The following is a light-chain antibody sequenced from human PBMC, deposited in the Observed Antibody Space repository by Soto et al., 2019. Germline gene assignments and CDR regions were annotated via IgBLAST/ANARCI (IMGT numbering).Light chain of an antibody. CDR2: DVA. CDR3: CADAGSDTLI. Sequence: QSAPTQPRSVSGSPGQTVTISCTGSSSDVGSSNYMSWYQQHPGGAPKLVIYDVAQRPSGVPDRLSGSRSGKTASLTISGLQPDDEADYYCCADAGSDTLIFGSGTKLTVL. CDR1: SSDVGSSNY. J-gene: IGLJ1*01. V-gene: IGLV2-11*01.